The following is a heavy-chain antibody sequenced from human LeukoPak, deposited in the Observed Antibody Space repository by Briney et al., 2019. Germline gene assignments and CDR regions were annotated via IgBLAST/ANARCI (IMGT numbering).Heavy chain of an antibody. D-gene: IGHD3-9*01. CDR1: GYSFNRYW. J-gene: IGHJ6*02. Sequence: GESLKISCKASGYSFNRYWIGWVRQMPGKGLEWMGIIYPGDSDTRYSPSFQGQVTISDDKSISPSYQQWSSLKASDTAMYYCARRSEGGAFEMWGQGTTVTISS. V-gene: IGHV5-51*01. CDR3: ARRSEGGAFEM. CDR2: IYPGDSDT.